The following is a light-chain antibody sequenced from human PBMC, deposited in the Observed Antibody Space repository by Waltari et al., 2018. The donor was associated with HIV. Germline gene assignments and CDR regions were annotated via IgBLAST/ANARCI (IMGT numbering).Light chain of an antibody. J-gene: IGLJ2*01. CDR2: EVS. V-gene: IGLV2-14*01. Sequence: QSALTQPASVPGSPGQSITISCTGTSSDVGGYNYVSWYQQHPGNAPKFIIYEVSNRPSGVSQRCFGSKSVNRAFLTSSGLQAEDEADYYCSSYTSSITLVVYGGGTKLTIL. CDR3: SSYTSSITLVV. CDR1: SSDVGGYNY.